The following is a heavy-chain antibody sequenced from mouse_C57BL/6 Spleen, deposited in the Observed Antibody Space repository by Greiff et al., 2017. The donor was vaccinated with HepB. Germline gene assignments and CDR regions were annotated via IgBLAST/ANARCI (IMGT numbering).Heavy chain of an antibody. CDR2: IHPNSGST. Sequence: VQLQQSGAELVKPGASVKLSCKASGYTFTSYWMHWVKQRPGQGLEWIGMIHPNSGSTNYNEKFKSKATLTVDKSSSTAYMQLSSLTSEDSAVYYCARSRTVVPFDYWGQGTTLTVSS. D-gene: IGHD1-1*01. CDR1: GYTFTSYW. V-gene: IGHV1-64*01. CDR3: ARSRTVVPFDY. J-gene: IGHJ2*01.